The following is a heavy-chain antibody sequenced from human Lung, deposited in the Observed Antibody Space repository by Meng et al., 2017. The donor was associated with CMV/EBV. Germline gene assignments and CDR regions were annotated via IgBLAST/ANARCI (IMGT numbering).Heavy chain of an antibody. CDR3: ARAQDTTSADYYNYGIDV. D-gene: IGHD1-14*01. CDR2: INPNSGGT. J-gene: IGHJ6*02. V-gene: IGHV1-2*02. CDR1: GYFFTGHF. Sequence: ASVKVSXKASGYFFTGHFVHWVRQAPGQGLEWMGWINPNSGGTKYTQKFQGRVTMTRDTSISTVYMELSGLRSDDTAMYYCARAQDTTSADYYNYGIDVWGQGXTVTVSS.